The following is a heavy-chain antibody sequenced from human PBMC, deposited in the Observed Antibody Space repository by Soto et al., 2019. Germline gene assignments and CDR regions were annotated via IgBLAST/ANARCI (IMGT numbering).Heavy chain of an antibody. D-gene: IGHD3-10*01. CDR3: GRGTGRGVIPPGPSDY. V-gene: IGHV4-34*01. CDR1: GGSFSGYY. Sequence: PWETLSITCAVYGGSFSGYYWSWVRQPPGKGLEWIGEINPSGSTTYNPSLKSRDTISVDTSKNQFSLQLCSVPAADTAVYYCGRGTGRGVIPPGPSDYWGQGTMVTVSS. CDR2: INPSGST. J-gene: IGHJ4*02.